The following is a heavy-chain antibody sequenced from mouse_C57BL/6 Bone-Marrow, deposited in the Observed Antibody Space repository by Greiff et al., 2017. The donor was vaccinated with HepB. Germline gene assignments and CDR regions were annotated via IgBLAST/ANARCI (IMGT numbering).Heavy chain of an antibody. CDR2: ITHSGDT. V-gene: IGHV12-3*01. CDR3: AGGIYYGNPFAY. CDR1: GFPITSGYY. J-gene: IGHJ3*01. D-gene: IGHD2-1*01. Sequence: VQGVESGPGLVKPSQSLFLTCSITGFPITSGYYWIWIRQSPGKPLEWMGYITHSGDTFYNPSLQSPISITRETSKNQFFLQLNSVTSEDTAMYYCAGGIYYGNPFAYWGQGTLVTVSA.